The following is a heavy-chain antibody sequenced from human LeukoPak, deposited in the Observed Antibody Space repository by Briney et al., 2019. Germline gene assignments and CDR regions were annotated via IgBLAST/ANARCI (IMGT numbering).Heavy chain of an antibody. CDR1: GFTFSSYG. J-gene: IGHJ4*02. Sequence: GRSLRLSCAASGFTFSSYGMHWVRQAPGKGLERVAVIWYDGSNKYYADSVKGRFTISRDNSKNTLYLQMNSLRAEDTAVYYCARVGVLEGAAAAFDYWGQGILVTVSS. CDR2: IWYDGSNK. V-gene: IGHV3-33*01. CDR3: ARVGVLEGAAAAFDY. D-gene: IGHD6-13*01.